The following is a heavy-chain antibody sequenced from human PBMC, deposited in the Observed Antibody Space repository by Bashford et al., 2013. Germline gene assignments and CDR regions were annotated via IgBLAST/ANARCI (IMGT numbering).Heavy chain of an antibody. D-gene: IGHD6-25*01. Sequence: WVRQAPGQGLEWMGGIIPIFGTANYAQKFQGRVTITADESTSTAYMELSSLRSEDTAVYYCARAALTSYYYGLDVWGQGTTVTVSS. J-gene: IGHJ6*02. CDR2: IIPIFGTA. CDR3: ARAALTSYYYGLDV. V-gene: IGHV1-69*01.